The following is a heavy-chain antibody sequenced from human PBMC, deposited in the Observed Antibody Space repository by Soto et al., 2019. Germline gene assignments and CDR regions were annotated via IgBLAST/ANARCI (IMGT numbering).Heavy chain of an antibody. V-gene: IGHV1-18*01. CDR1: GYTFTSHG. D-gene: IGHD1-26*01. Sequence: VHLVQSGGEVKNPGASVKVSCKPSGYTFTSHGLSWVRQAPGQGLEWMGWISTYNGKTDYAQKFQGRVTMTADTRTTTGYMELRSLRSDDTAVYYCARLLTEGATFREDAFDLWGQGTKVTVSS. CDR2: ISTYNGKT. CDR3: ARLLTEGATFREDAFDL. J-gene: IGHJ3*01.